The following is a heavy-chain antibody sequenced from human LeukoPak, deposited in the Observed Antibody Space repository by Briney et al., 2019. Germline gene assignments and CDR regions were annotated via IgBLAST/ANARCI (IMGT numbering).Heavy chain of an antibody. CDR3: AREGTMIAGDAFDI. J-gene: IGHJ3*02. D-gene: IGHD3-22*01. CDR1: GYTFTSYD. CDR2: MNPNSGNT. Sequence: ASVKVSCKASGYTFTSYDINWVRQATGQGLEWMGWMNPNSGNTGYAQKFQGRVTMTRNTSISTAYMELSSLRSEDTAVYYCAREGTMIAGDAFDIWGQGTMVTVSS. V-gene: IGHV1-8*01.